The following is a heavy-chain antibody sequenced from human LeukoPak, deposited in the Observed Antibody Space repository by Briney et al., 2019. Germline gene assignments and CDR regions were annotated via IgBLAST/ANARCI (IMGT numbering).Heavy chain of an antibody. Sequence: PSGTLSLTCTVSGGSISNYYWSWIRQPAGKGLEWIGRIYTSGNTNYNPSLKSRVTMSVDTSNNQFSLKLSSVTAADTAVYYCARQYSSSWYPSFDYWGQGTLVTVSS. CDR3: ARQYSSSWYPSFDY. V-gene: IGHV4-4*07. J-gene: IGHJ4*02. D-gene: IGHD6-13*01. CDR2: IYTSGNT. CDR1: GGSISNYY.